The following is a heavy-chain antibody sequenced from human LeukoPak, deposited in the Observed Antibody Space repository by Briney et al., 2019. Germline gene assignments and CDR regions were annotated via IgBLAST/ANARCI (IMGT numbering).Heavy chain of an antibody. D-gene: IGHD2-15*01. CDR1: GFTFSSYN. CDR3: ASSYCSGGTCYSTGELDY. V-gene: IGHV3-48*01. CDR2: ISSSSTTI. J-gene: IGHJ4*02. Sequence: GGSLRLSCAASGFTFSSYNMNWVRQAPGKGLEWVSYISSSSTTIYYADSVEGRFTISRDNAKNSLYLQMNSLRAEDTAVYYCASSYCSGGTCYSTGELDYWGQGTLVTVSS.